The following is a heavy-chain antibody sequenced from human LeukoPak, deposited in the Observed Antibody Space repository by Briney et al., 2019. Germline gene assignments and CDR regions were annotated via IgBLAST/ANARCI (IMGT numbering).Heavy chain of an antibody. CDR3: ARAGYSYGLGAFDI. CDR1: GGSISSYY. V-gene: IGHV4-59*01. CDR2: IYYSGST. D-gene: IGHD5-18*01. J-gene: IGHJ3*02. Sequence: SETLSLTCTVSGGSISSYYWSWLRQPPGKGLEWIGYIYYSGSTNYNPSLKSRVTISVDTSKNQFSLKLSSVTAADTAVYYCARAGYSYGLGAFDIWGQGTMVTVSS.